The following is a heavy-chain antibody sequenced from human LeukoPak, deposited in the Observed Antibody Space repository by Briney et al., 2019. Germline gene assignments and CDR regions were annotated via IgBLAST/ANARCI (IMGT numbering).Heavy chain of an antibody. V-gene: IGHV3-48*04. Sequence: GGSLRLSCAASGFAFSRFTMNWVRQAPGKGLEWVSYISGSGTTKYYADSVKGRFTISRDNAKNSLYLQMNSLRAEDTAVYYCASASNLVRGVQPPTYWGQGTLVTVSS. CDR2: ISGSGTTK. D-gene: IGHD3-10*01. CDR1: GFAFSRFT. CDR3: ASASNLVRGVQPPTY. J-gene: IGHJ4*02.